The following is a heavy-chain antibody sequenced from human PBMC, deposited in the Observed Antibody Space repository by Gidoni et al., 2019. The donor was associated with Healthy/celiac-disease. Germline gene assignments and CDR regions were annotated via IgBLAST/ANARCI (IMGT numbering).Heavy chain of an antibody. CDR1: GFTFGDYA. Sequence: EVQLVESGGGLVQPGRSLRLSCTASGFTFGDYAMSWFRQAPGKGLEWVGFIRSKAYGGTTEYAASVKGRFTISRDDSKSIAYLQMNSLKTEDTAVYYCTRVGFSMILPFDYWGQGTLVTVSS. J-gene: IGHJ4*02. CDR3: TRVGFSMILPFDY. V-gene: IGHV3-49*03. D-gene: IGHD3-22*01. CDR2: IRSKAYGGTT.